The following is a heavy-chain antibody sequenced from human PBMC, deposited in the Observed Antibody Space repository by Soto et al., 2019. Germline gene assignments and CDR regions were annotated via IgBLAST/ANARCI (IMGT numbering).Heavy chain of an antibody. D-gene: IGHD3-10*02. CDR2: IYTSETI. CDR3: ASITYVGGTDY. Sequence: SETLSLTCTVSGFSINSYYWSWIRQPAGKGLEWIGRIYTSETIHYNPSLKSRVTMSVDTSKNQISLKLISVTAADTAVYYCASITYVGGTDYWGQGTLVTVSS. V-gene: IGHV4-4*07. CDR1: GFSINSYY. J-gene: IGHJ4*02.